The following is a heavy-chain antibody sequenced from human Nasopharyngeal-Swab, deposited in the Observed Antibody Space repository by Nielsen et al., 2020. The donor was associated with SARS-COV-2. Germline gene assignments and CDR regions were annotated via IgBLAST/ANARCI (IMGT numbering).Heavy chain of an antibody. Sequence: WIRQHPGKGLEWIGEINHSGSTNYNPSLKSRVTISVDTSKNQFSLKLSSVTAADTAVYYCARGAPNYDLWSGYYYYYGMDVWGQGTTVTVSS. D-gene: IGHD3-3*01. CDR2: INHSGST. J-gene: IGHJ6*02. CDR3: ARGAPNYDLWSGYYYYYGMDV. V-gene: IGHV4-34*01.